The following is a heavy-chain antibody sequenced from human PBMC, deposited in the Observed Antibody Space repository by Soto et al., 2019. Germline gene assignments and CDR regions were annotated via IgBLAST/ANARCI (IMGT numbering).Heavy chain of an antibody. Sequence: QVQLQESGPGLVKPSETLSPTCTVSGGSVSSGIYYWTWIRQPPGKGLEWIGYIHHSETTNYNASLRSRVTISVDTSKNQFSLRLSSVTAADTAVYYCARYHDYGDYGYFDYWGQGTLVTVSS. CDR3: ARYHDYGDYGYFDY. CDR2: IHHSETT. D-gene: IGHD4-17*01. J-gene: IGHJ4*02. V-gene: IGHV4-61*01. CDR1: GGSVSSGIYY.